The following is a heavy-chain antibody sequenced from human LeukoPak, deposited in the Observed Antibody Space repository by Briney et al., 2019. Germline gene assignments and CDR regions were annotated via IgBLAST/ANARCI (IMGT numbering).Heavy chain of an antibody. V-gene: IGHV4-30-4*08. D-gene: IGHD3-10*01. J-gene: IGHJ3*02. CDR2: IYYSGST. Sequence: SETLSLTCTVSGGSISSGDSYWSWIRQPPGKGLEWIGYIYYSGSTYYNPSLKSRVTISVDTSKNQFSLKLSSVTAADTAVYYCARGSRGEYAFDIWGQGTMVTVSS. CDR3: ARGSRGEYAFDI. CDR1: GGSISSGDSY.